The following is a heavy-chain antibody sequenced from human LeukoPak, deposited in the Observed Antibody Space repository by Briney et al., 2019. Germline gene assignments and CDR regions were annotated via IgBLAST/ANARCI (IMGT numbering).Heavy chain of an antibody. CDR2: MNPNSGDT. Sequence: ASVKVSCKASGYTFTSYDINWVRQATGQWPEWMGWMNPNSGDTGYAQKFQGRVTMTRNTSISTAYMELSSLRSEDTAVYYCARGNYDFWSGYTPDYYYYYMDVWGKGTTVTVSS. CDR3: ARGNYDFWSGYTPDYYYYYMDV. J-gene: IGHJ6*03. D-gene: IGHD3-3*01. V-gene: IGHV1-8*01. CDR1: GYTFTSYD.